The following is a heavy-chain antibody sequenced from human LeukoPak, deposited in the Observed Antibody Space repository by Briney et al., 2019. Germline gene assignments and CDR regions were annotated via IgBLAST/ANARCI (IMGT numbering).Heavy chain of an antibody. CDR3: ARVNFYQLIDY. CDR1: GFTFSSYA. V-gene: IGHV3-30*04. D-gene: IGHD2-2*01. Sequence: GGSLRLSCAASGFTFSSYAMHWVRQAPGKGLEWVAVISYDGSNKYYADSEKGRFTISRDNSKNTLYLQMNSLRAEDTAVYYCARVNFYQLIDYWGQGTLVTVSS. J-gene: IGHJ4*02. CDR2: ISYDGSNK.